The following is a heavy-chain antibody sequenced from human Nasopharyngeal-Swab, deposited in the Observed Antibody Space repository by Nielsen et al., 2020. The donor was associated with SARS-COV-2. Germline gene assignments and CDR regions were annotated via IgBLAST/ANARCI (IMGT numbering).Heavy chain of an antibody. D-gene: IGHD4-17*01. CDR3: ARRRDYGDYYFDY. CDR2: INPNSGGT. V-gene: IGHV1-2*06. Sequence: WVRQAPGQRLEWMGRINPNSGGTNYAQKFQGRVTMTRDTSISTAYMELSRLTSDDTAVYYCARRRDYGDYYFDYWGQGTLVTVSS. J-gene: IGHJ4*02.